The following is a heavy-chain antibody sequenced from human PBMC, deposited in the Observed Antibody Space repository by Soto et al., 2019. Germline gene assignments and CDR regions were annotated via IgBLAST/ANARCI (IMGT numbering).Heavy chain of an antibody. J-gene: IGHJ4*02. CDR1: GFTFSSYA. Sequence: GGSLRLSCAASGFTFSSYAMSWVRQAPGKGLEWVSAISGSGGSTYYADSVEGRFTISRDNSKHTQYLQRNSLRAEDTAVYYGAKGLGLSPSYRYFDYWGQGTLVTVSS. D-gene: IGHD3-16*01. CDR3: AKGLGLSPSYRYFDY. CDR2: ISGSGGST. V-gene: IGHV3-23*01.